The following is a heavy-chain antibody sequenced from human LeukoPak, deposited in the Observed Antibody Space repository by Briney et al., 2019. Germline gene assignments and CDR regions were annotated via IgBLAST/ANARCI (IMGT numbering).Heavy chain of an antibody. D-gene: IGHD3-10*01. CDR2: IYSGGRT. V-gene: IGHV3-53*01. CDR3: ARVLSGRGSLYSYYYYMDV. J-gene: IGHJ6*03. Sequence: PGGSLRLSCAASGFTFSSYGMHWVRQAPGKGLEWVSVIYSGGRTYYGDSVKGRFTFSRDDSKNTLYLQMNSLRAEDTAVYYCARVLSGRGSLYSYYYYMDVWGKGTTVTISS. CDR1: GFTFSSYG.